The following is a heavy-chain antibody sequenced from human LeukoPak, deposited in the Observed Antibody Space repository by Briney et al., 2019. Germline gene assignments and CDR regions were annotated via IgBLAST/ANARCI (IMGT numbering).Heavy chain of an antibody. Sequence: ASVKVSCKASGYIFTGYYMHWVRQAPGQGLEWMGWINPNSGGTNYAQKFQGRVTMTRDTSISTAYMELSRLRSDDTAVYYCAREAVAGPSGAFDIWGQGTMVTVSS. V-gene: IGHV1-2*02. CDR2: INPNSGGT. D-gene: IGHD6-19*01. CDR3: AREAVAGPSGAFDI. CDR1: GYIFTGYY. J-gene: IGHJ3*02.